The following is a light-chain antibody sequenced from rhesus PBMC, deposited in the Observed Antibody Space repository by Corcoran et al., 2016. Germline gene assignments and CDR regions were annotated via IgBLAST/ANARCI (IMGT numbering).Light chain of an antibody. Sequence: DIQMTQSPSSLSASVGDTVTITCRASQSICSWLDWYPPKPGKAPKLLMYKASSLQSGFPSRFSGSGSGTDCTRTISSLQPEDFATYYCLQYSSSPWTFGQGTKVEIK. CDR3: LQYSSSPWT. V-gene: IGKV1-22*01. J-gene: IGKJ1*01. CDR2: KAS. CDR1: QSICSW.